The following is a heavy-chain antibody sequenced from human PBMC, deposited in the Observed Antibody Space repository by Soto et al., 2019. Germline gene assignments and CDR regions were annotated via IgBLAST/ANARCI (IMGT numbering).Heavy chain of an antibody. CDR1: GFSLSTSGVG. CDR3: AHSALVSLRLSLAY. Sequence: QITLKESGPTLVKPTQTLTLTCTFSGFSLSTSGVGVGWIRQPPGKALEWLALIYWDDDKRYSPSLKSRLTIPRNTPKNRVVLKMPNMAPVDTATFYCAHSALVSLRLSLAYGGRGTLVPVSS. V-gene: IGHV2-5*02. J-gene: IGHJ4*02. CDR2: IYWDDDK. D-gene: IGHD6-6*01.